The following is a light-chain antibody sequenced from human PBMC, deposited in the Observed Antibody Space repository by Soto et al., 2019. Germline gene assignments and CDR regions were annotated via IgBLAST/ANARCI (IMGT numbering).Light chain of an antibody. V-gene: IGKV1-5*01. CDR1: QSIGRW. J-gene: IGKJ1*01. CDR3: QQYNTYSGT. CDR2: YAS. Sequence: DIQMTHSPSTLSASVGDRVTITCRASQSIGRWLAWYQQKPGKAPKLLIYYASILESGIPSRFSGSGSGTKFTLTISSLQPDEIATYFCQQYNTYSGTFGQGTKVEIK.